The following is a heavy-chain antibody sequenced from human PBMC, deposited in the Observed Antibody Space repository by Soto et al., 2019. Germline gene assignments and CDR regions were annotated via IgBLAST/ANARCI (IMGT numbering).Heavy chain of an antibody. D-gene: IGHD2-2*01. CDR1: GFTFSSYG. CDR2: IWYDGSNK. V-gene: IGHV3-33*01. CDR3: ARYCSSTSCYSYGMDV. J-gene: IGHJ6*02. Sequence: GESLKISCAASGFTFSSYGMHWVRQAPGKGLEWVAVIWYDGSNKYYADSVKGRFTISRDNSKNTLYLQMNSLRAEDTAVYYCARYCSSTSCYSYGMDVWGQGTTVTVSS.